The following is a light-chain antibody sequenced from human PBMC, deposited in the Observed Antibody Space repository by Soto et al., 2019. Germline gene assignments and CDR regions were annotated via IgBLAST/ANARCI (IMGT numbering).Light chain of an antibody. Sequence: QSALTQPASVSGSPGQSITISCTGTSSDIGRYNYVSWFQQHPGKVPKLVIFEVNYRPSGVSDRFSGSKSGNTASLTITGLLAEDEADYYCTSCITANTRCVFGSGTKLTVL. CDR3: TSCITANTRCV. CDR1: SSDIGRYNY. J-gene: IGLJ1*01. V-gene: IGLV2-14*01. CDR2: EVN.